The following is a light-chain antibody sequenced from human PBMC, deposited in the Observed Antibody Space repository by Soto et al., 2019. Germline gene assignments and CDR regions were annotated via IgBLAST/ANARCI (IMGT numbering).Light chain of an antibody. V-gene: IGLV2-23*03. CDR3: CSYAGSSTFGELV. J-gene: IGLJ1*01. CDR1: SSDVGSYNL. CDR2: EGS. Sequence: QSALTQPASVSGSPGQSITISCTGTSSDVGSYNLVSWYQQHPGKAPKLMIYEGSKRPSGVSNRFSGSKSGNTASLTISGLQAEDEADYSCCSYAGSSTFGELVFGTGTKVTVL.